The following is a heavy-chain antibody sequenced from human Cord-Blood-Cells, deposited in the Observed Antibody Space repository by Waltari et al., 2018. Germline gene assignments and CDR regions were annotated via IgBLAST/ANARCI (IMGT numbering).Heavy chain of an antibody. D-gene: IGHD3-22*01. J-gene: IGHJ6*02. Sequence: QVQLVQSGAEVKKPGASVKVSCKVSGYTLTELSMHWVRQAPGKGLEWMGAFDPDDGETIYAQEFQGRVTVTEDTSTDTAYMELSSLRSEDTAVYYCATHSEYYDSSGYYYYGMDVWGQGTTVTVSS. CDR2: FDPDDGET. V-gene: IGHV1-24*01. CDR3: ATHSEYYDSSGYYYYGMDV. CDR1: GYTLTELS.